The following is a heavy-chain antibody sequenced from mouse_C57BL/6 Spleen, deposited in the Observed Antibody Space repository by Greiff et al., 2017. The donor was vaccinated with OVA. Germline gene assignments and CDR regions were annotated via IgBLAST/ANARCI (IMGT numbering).Heavy chain of an antibody. CDR2: INPSNGGT. J-gene: IGHJ3*01. CDR3: ARSHYGSLFAY. V-gene: IGHV1-53*01. D-gene: IGHD1-1*01. Sequence: KQSCKASGYTFTSYWMHWVKQRPGQGLEWIGNINPSNGGTNYNEKFKSKATLTVDKSSSTAYMQLSSLTSEDSAVYYCARSHYGSLFAYWGQGTLVTVSA. CDR1: GYTFTSYW.